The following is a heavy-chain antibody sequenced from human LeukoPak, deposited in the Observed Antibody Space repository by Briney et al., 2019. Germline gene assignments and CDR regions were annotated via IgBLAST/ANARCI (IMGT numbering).Heavy chain of an antibody. D-gene: IGHD5-24*01. V-gene: IGHV1-46*01. CDR1: GYTFTSYY. CDR3: ARDWAEWMATFDY. CDR2: INPSGCST. J-gene: IGHJ4*02. Sequence: AAVKVSCKASGYTFTSYYMHWVRQAPGQGLEWMGIINPSGCSTSYAHKFQGRATMTRHTHTSEVYMELSSLRSEDTAVYYCARDWAEWMATFDYWGQGTLVTVSS.